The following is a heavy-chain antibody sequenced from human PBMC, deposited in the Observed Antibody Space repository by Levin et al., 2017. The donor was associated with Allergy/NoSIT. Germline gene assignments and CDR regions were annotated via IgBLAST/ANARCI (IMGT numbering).Heavy chain of an antibody. CDR1: GGSFSGYY. D-gene: IGHD4-11*01. Sequence: PSETLSLTCAVYGGSFSGYYWSWIRQPPGKGLEWIGEINHSGSTNYNPSLKSRVTISVDTSKNQFSLKLSSVTAADTAVYYCAKRRTVINQGGAFDIWGQGTMVTVSS. CDR2: INHSGST. CDR3: AKRRTVINQGGAFDI. J-gene: IGHJ3*02. V-gene: IGHV4-34*01.